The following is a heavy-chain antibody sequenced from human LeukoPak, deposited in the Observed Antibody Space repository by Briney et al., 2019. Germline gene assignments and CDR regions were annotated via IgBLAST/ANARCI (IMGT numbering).Heavy chain of an antibody. CDR1: GYTFTSYA. J-gene: IGHJ4*02. V-gene: IGHV1-3*01. Sequence: ASVKVSCKASGYTFTSYAMHWVRQAPGQRLEWMGWINAGNGNTKYSQKFQGRVTITRDTSASTAYMELSSLRSEDTAVYYCARGLSGWYVSDYWGQGTLVTVSS. CDR3: ARGLSGWYVSDY. D-gene: IGHD6-19*01. CDR2: INAGNGNT.